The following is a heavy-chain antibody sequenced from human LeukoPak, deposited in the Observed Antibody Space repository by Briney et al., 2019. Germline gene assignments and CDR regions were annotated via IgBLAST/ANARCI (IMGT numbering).Heavy chain of an antibody. V-gene: IGHV3-11*04. Sequence: TTGGSLRLSCAASGFTFSDYYMSWIRQAPGKGLEWVSYISSSGSTIYYADSVKGRFTISRDNAKNSLYLQMNSLRAEDTAVYYCARDCSGGSCYSIWGQGTLVTVSS. J-gene: IGHJ4*02. D-gene: IGHD2-15*01. CDR2: ISSSGSTI. CDR1: GFTFSDYY. CDR3: ARDCSGGSCYSI.